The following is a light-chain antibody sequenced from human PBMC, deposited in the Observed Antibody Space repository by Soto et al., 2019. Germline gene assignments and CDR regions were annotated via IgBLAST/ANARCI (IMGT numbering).Light chain of an antibody. Sequence: IQLTQSPSSLSASVGDRVTVTCRASQGIGTYLAWYQQNPGKAPKLLIYAASTLQSGVPSRFSGSGSGTEFTLTINSLQPEDFATYYCQQLNSYPQTFGQGTKVDI. CDR2: AAS. CDR1: QGIGTY. V-gene: IGKV1-9*01. J-gene: IGKJ1*01. CDR3: QQLNSYPQT.